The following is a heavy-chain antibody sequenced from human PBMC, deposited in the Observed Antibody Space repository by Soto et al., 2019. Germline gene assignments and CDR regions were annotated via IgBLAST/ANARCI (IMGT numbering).Heavy chain of an antibody. CDR3: ARDSFVVVVAASDAFDI. CDR2: INPSGGST. CDR1: GYTFTSYY. V-gene: IGHV1-46*03. J-gene: IGHJ3*02. Sequence: ASVKVSCKASGYTFTSYYMHWVRQAPGQGLEWMGIINPSGGSTSYAQKFQGRVTMTRDTSTSTVYMELSSLRSEDTAVYYCARDSFVVVVAASDAFDIWGQGTXVTVSS. D-gene: IGHD2-15*01.